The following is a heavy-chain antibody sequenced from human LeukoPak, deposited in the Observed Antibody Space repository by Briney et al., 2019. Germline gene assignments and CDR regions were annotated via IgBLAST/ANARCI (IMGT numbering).Heavy chain of an antibody. J-gene: IGHJ4*02. CDR1: GFTVSSNY. D-gene: IGHD5-24*01. CDR3: ARETRDGHFDY. Sequence: GGSLRLSCAASGFTVSSNYMSWVRQAPGKGLEWVSVIYSGGSTYYADSVKGRFTISRDNSKNTLYLQMNSLRAEDTAVYYCARETRDGHFDYWGQGTLVTVSS. CDR2: IYSGGST. V-gene: IGHV3-53*01.